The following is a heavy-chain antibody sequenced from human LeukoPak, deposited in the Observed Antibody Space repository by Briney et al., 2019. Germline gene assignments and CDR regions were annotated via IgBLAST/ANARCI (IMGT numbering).Heavy chain of an antibody. CDR1: GFTVNKYE. J-gene: IGHJ4*02. CDR3: VRGRLLRSTKYFDY. Sequence: GGSLRLSCAASGFTVNKYEIHWVRQAPGKGLEWISYINGGATTTNYADSVWGRFTISRDDAQNSVHLQVNSLRDEDTAVYYCVRGRLLRSTKYFDYWGQGALVTVSS. CDR2: INGGATTT. V-gene: IGHV3-48*03. D-gene: IGHD2-21*02.